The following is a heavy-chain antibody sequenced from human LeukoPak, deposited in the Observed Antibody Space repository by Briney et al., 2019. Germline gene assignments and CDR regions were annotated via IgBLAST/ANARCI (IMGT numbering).Heavy chain of an antibody. V-gene: IGHV4-59*08. CDR2: IYYSGST. CDR3: ARQTAKNVDTARFDY. D-gene: IGHD5-18*01. J-gene: IGHJ4*02. CDR1: GGPISNYY. Sequence: SETLSLTCTVSGGPISNYYWSWIRQPPGKGLEWIGYIYYSGSTNYNPSLNSRVNISLDTSKNQFSLRLSSVTAADTAVYYCARQTAKNVDTARFDYWGQGTLVTVSS.